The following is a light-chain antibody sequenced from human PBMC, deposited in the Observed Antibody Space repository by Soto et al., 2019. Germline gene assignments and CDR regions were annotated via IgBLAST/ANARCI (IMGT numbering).Light chain of an antibody. J-gene: IGLJ1*01. CDR1: SSDIGAGND. CDR2: ANT. V-gene: IGLV1-40*01. Sequence: QSVLTQPPSVSGGPGQWVSISCTGSSSDIGAGNDVNWYQQVPGTAPRLLIYANTKRPSGVPDRFSGSKSGTSASLAITGLQVEDDADYYCQSYGTSVIGLYIFGTGTKLTVL. CDR3: QSYGTSVIGLYI.